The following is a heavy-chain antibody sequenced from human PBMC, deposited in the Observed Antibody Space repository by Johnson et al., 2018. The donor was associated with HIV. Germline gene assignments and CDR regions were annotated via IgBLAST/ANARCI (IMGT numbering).Heavy chain of an antibody. J-gene: IGHJ3*02. D-gene: IGHD5-18*01. CDR2: ISYDGSSK. Sequence: QVQLVESWGGLVQPGRSLRLSCAASGFTFSSSAMHLVRQAPGKGLEWVAVISYDGSSKYYADSVKGRITISRDNSKNTLYLQMNSLKNEDTAVYYCARVLGDIQLWSDGAFDIWGQGTVVTFSS. V-gene: IGHV3-30-3*01. CDR1: GFTFSSSA. CDR3: ARVLGDIQLWSDGAFDI.